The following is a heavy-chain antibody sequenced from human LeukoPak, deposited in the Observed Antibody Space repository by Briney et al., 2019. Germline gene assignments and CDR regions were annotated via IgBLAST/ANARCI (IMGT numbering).Heavy chain of an antibody. J-gene: IGHJ4*02. D-gene: IGHD3-22*01. Sequence: GASVKVSCKASGDTLNSYAISWLRQAPGQGLEWMGRVIPTFDMTNYAQRFQARVTITADKSTGTAYMELRSLRSEDTAVYYCARSEIDYFDSSGYYYIFDYWGQGTLVTVSS. V-gene: IGHV1-69*04. CDR2: VIPTFDMT. CDR1: GDTLNSYA. CDR3: ARSEIDYFDSSGYYYIFDY.